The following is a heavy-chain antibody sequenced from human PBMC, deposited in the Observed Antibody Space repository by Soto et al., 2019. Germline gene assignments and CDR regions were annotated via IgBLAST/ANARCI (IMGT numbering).Heavy chain of an antibody. Sequence: GGSLRLSCAASCLILTNVFINWVRLSPGKGLEWVGRIKSKTDGGTTDYAAPVKGRFTISRDDSKNTLYLQMNSLKTEDTAVYYCSYGADYYFDYWGQGALVTVSS. V-gene: IGHV3-15*07. D-gene: IGHD4-17*01. J-gene: IGHJ4*02. CDR2: IKSKTDGGTT. CDR1: CLILTNVF. CDR3: SYGADYYFDY.